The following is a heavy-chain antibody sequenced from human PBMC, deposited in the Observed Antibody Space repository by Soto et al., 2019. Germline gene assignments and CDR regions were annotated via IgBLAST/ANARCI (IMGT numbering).Heavy chain of an antibody. D-gene: IGHD6-6*01. CDR3: AKDLTRQLAYWLDP. J-gene: IGHJ5*02. Sequence: ASVKVSCKASGFTFTGYYIHWLRQAPGQGLEWMGWINAHSGGTEYAQKFQGRVTLTRDTSIATAYPTLTSLTSDDTALYYCAKDLTRQLAYWLDPWGQGTQVTVSS. CDR2: INAHSGGT. CDR1: GFTFTGYY. V-gene: IGHV1-2*02.